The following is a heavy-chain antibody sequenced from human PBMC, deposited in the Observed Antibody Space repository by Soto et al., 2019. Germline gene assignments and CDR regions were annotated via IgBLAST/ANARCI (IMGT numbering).Heavy chain of an antibody. CDR1: GFIFSDYY. Sequence: DLEESGGGMVKPGGSLRLSCTASGFIFSDYYMSWIRQAPGKGLEWVSDISNSGRITHHADSVEGRFTISRDNAKDSLYLQMNSLRPEDSAIYYCARDHGGGGLTLEYWGQGTLVTVSS. D-gene: IGHD3-16*01. J-gene: IGHJ4*02. CDR3: ARDHGGGGLTLEY. CDR2: ISNSGRIT. V-gene: IGHV3-11*01.